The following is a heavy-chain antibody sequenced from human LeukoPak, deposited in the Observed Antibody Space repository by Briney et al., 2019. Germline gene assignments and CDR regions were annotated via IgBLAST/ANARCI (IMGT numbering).Heavy chain of an antibody. D-gene: IGHD3-10*01. Sequence: PSQTLSLTCTVSGGSISSGSYYRSWIRQPAGKGLEWIGRIYTSGSTNYNPSLKSRVTISVDTSKNQFSLKLSSVTAADTAVYFCARVDYYGGYFDYWGQGTPVTVSS. V-gene: IGHV4-61*02. CDR2: IYTSGST. J-gene: IGHJ4*02. CDR3: ARVDYYGGYFDY. CDR1: GGSISSGSYY.